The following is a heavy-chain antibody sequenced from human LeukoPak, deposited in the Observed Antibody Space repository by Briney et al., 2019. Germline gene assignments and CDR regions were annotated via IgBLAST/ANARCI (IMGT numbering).Heavy chain of an antibody. Sequence: ASVKVSCKASGYSFRDFGIGWVRQAPGQGLEWMGWINVYNGKTNSAEKDQGRVTMTTDTSTSTVYMELRSLRSDDTAVYYCASRSGTNPYYFDYWGQGTLVTVSS. V-gene: IGHV1-18*01. CDR1: GYSFRDFG. J-gene: IGHJ4*02. D-gene: IGHD1-26*01. CDR3: ASRSGTNPYYFDY. CDR2: INVYNGKT.